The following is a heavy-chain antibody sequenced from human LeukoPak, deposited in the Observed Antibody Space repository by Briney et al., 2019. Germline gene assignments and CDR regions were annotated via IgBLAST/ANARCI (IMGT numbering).Heavy chain of an antibody. CDR3: ATPTLGYCSGGSCRTSDY. Sequence: PGGSLRLSCAASGFTFSSYSMNWVRQAPGKGLEWVSSISSRSTYIYYADSVKGRFTISRDNAKNSLYLQMSSLRADDTAVYYCATPTLGYCSGGSCRTSDYWGQGTLVTVSS. D-gene: IGHD2-15*01. CDR1: GFTFSSYS. V-gene: IGHV3-21*01. J-gene: IGHJ4*02. CDR2: ISSRSTYI.